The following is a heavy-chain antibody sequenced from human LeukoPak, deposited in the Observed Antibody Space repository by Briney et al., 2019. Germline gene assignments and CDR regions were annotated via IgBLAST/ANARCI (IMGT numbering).Heavy chain of an antibody. V-gene: IGHV4-61*01. CDR3: ARWANWDAFDI. Sequence: SETLSLTCTVSGGSVSSGSYYWSWIRQPPGKGLEWIGYIYYSGSTNYNPSLKSRVTISVDTSKNQFSLKLSSVTAADTAVYYCARWANWDAFDIWGQGTMVTVSS. CDR2: IYYSGST. J-gene: IGHJ3*02. CDR1: GGSVSSGSYY. D-gene: IGHD7-27*01.